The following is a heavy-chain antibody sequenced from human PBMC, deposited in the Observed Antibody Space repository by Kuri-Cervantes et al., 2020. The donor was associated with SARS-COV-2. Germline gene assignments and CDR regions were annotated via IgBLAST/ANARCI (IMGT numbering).Heavy chain of an antibody. Sequence: LSLTCAASGFTFSSYAMSWVRQAPGKGLEWVSAISGSGGSTYYADSVKGRFTISRDNAKNSLYLQMNSLRAEDSAVYYCVRGRTGNWYFDLWGRGTLVTVSS. V-gene: IGHV3-23*01. D-gene: IGHD7-27*01. J-gene: IGHJ2*01. CDR1: GFTFSSYA. CDR3: VRGRTGNWYFDL. CDR2: ISGSGGST.